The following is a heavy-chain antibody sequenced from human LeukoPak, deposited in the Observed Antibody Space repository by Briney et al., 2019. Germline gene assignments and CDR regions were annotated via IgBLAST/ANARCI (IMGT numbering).Heavy chain of an antibody. D-gene: IGHD3-16*02. V-gene: IGHV1-8*01. CDR3: ASIMITFGGVIVGAY. CDR1: GYTFTSYD. Sequence: GSVRVSCKASGYTFTSYDINWGRQAAGQGVEGMGWINPNSGNTGYAQKFQGRVTMTRNTSLSTAYMELSSLRSEDTAVYYCASIMITFGGVIVGAYWGQGTLVTVSS. J-gene: IGHJ4*02. CDR2: INPNSGNT.